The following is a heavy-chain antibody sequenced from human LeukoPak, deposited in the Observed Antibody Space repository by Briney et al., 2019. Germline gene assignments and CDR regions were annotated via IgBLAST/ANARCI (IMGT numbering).Heavy chain of an antibody. J-gene: IGHJ4*02. D-gene: IGHD3-10*01. Sequence: SETLSLTCTVSGGSISSYYWSWLRQPPGEGLEWIGYIYYSGSTNYNPSLKSRVTISVDTSKNQFSLKLSSVTAADTAVYYCARDYGPSRGFDYWGQGTLVTVSS. CDR3: ARDYGPSRGFDY. CDR1: GGSISSYY. CDR2: IYYSGST. V-gene: IGHV4-59*01.